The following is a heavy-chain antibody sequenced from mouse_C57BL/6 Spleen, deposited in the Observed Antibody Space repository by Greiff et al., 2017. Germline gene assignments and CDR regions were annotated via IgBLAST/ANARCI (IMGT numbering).Heavy chain of an antibody. CDR1: GYTFTDYE. CDR3: YRCDDFDV. V-gene: IGHV1-15*01. D-gene: IGHD2-13*01. Sequence: VQLQQSGAELVRPGASVTLSCKASGYTFTDYEMHWVKPTPVHGLEWIGAIDPETGGTAYNQKFKGKSILTADKSSRSATMELRSLTAEDSDVYYCYRCDDFDVWGTGTTGTGSS. CDR2: IDPETGGT. J-gene: IGHJ1*03.